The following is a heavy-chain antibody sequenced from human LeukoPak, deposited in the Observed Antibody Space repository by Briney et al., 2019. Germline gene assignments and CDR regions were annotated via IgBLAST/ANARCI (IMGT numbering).Heavy chain of an antibody. CDR3: ARETPIAVAGTVFYYYYYYMDV. V-gene: IGHV4-39*07. CDR2: IYSSGNT. Sequence: SETLSLTCTVSGGSISTSNYYWGWVRQSPGKGLEWIGNIYSSGNTYYNASLKSRVTMYIDTSKNQFSLKLSSVTAADTAVYYCARETPIAVAGTVFYYYYYYMDVWGKGTTVTISS. D-gene: IGHD6-19*01. CDR1: GGSISTSNYY. J-gene: IGHJ6*03.